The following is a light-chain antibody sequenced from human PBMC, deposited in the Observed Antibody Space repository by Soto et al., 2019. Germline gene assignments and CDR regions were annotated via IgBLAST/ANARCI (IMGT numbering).Light chain of an antibody. CDR3: HQHYNRPWT. CDR2: DAS. V-gene: IGKV3-11*01. J-gene: IGKJ1*01. Sequence: EIVLTQSPATLSLSPWERATLSCRASQSVSRYLAWYQQKVGQAPRLLIYDASSRATGIPARFSGSGSGTDVTLTITSLEPDEYSVEYYHQHYNRPWTFGQGTKVDIK. CDR1: QSVSRY.